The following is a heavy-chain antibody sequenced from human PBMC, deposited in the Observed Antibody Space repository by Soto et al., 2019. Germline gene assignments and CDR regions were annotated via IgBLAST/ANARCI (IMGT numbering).Heavy chain of an antibody. V-gene: IGHV3-30-3*01. CDR1: GFTFSSYA. D-gene: IGHD4-17*01. CDR3: ANAVDDYANY. Sequence: SLRLSCAASGFTFSSYAMRWVRQAPGKGLEWVAVISYDGSNKYYADSVKGRFTISRDNSKNTLYLQMNSLRAEDTAVYYCANAVDDYANYWGQGTLVTVSS. CDR2: ISYDGSNK. J-gene: IGHJ4*02.